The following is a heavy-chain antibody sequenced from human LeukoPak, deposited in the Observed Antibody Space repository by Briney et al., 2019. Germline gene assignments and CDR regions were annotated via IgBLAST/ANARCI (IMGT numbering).Heavy chain of an antibody. CDR3: ARQSCYYGSGSPNWFDP. CDR2: IYYSGST. J-gene: IGHJ5*02. V-gene: IGHV4-31*03. Sequence: SETLSLTCTVSGGSISSGGYYWSWIRQHPGKGLEWIGYIYYSGSTYYNPSLKSRVTISVDTSKNQFSLKLSSVTAADTAVYYCARQSCYYGSGSPNWFDPWGQGTLVTVSS. CDR1: GGSISSGGYY. D-gene: IGHD3-10*01.